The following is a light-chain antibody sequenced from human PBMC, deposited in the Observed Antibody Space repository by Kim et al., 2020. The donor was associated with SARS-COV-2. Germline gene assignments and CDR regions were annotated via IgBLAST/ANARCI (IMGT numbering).Light chain of an antibody. J-gene: IGKJ4*01. CDR2: KAS. V-gene: IGKV1-12*01. CDR1: QGISTY. Sequence: DIQMTQSPSSLYASLGDRITITCRASQGISTYLAWFQQRPGEGPKLLIYKASTLQTGVPSRFSGSGSGTDFTLTITSLQPEDTATYLWQQGANLPVTFGGGTKVDIK. CDR3: QQGANLPVT.